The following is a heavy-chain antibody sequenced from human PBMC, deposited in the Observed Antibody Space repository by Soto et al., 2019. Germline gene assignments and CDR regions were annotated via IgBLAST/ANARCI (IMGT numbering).Heavy chain of an antibody. J-gene: IGHJ5*02. CDR1: GYTFTSYG. CDR2: ISAYNGNT. V-gene: IGHV1-18*01. D-gene: IGHD2-2*01. CDR3: ARLGYIVVVPAANLDWFDP. Sequence: XSVKVSCKASGYTFTSYGISWVRQAPGQGLEWMGWISAYNGNTNYAQKLQGRVTMTTDTSTSTAYMELRSLRSDDTAVYYCARLGYIVVVPAANLDWFDPWGQGTLVTVSS.